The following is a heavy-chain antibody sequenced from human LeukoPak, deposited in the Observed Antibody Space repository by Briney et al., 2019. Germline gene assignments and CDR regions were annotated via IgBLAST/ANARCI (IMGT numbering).Heavy chain of an antibody. CDR2: INHSGST. Sequence: GSLGLSCAASGFTVSSNYMSWVRQPPGKGLEWIGEINHSGSTNYNPSLKSRVTISVDTSKNQFSLKLSSVTAADTAVYYCATRKGWHCSSTSCYAYYFDYWGQGTLVTVSS. CDR1: GFTVSSNY. J-gene: IGHJ4*02. CDR3: ATRKGWHCSSTSCYAYYFDY. V-gene: IGHV4-34*08. D-gene: IGHD2-2*01.